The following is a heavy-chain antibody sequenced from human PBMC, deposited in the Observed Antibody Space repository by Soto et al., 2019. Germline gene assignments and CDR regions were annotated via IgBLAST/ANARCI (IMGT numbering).Heavy chain of an antibody. J-gene: IGHJ6*03. CDR3: AKDMVRGVIITSSFMDV. CDR2: ISYDGSNK. D-gene: IGHD3-10*01. CDR1: GFTFSSYG. Sequence: QVQLVESGGGVVQPGRSLRLSCAASGFTFSSYGMHWVRQAPGKGLEWVAVISYDGSNKYYADSVKGRFTISRDNSKNTLYLQMNSLRAEDTAVYYCAKDMVRGVIITSSFMDVWGKGTTVTVSS. V-gene: IGHV3-30*18.